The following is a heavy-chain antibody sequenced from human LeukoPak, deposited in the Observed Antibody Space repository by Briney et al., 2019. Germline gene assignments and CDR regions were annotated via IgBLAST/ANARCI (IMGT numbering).Heavy chain of an antibody. Sequence: GRSLRLSCAASGFTFSSYGMHWVRQAPGKGLEWVAVISYDGSNKYYADSVKGRFTISRDNSKNTLYLQMNSLRAEDTALYYCAKDRDYSSSGASVDYWGQGTLVTVSS. CDR3: AKDRDYSSSGASVDY. J-gene: IGHJ4*02. CDR1: GFTFSSYG. V-gene: IGHV3-30*18. D-gene: IGHD6-6*01. CDR2: ISYDGSNK.